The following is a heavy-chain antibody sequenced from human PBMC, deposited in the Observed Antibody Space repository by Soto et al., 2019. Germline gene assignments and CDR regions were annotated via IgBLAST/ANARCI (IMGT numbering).Heavy chain of an antibody. CDR3: ATSDLAVAGPFDY. V-gene: IGHV1-8*01. Sequence: ASVKVSCKASGYTFTSYDINWVRQATGQGLEWMGWMNPNSGNTGYAQKFQGRVTMTRNTSISTAYMELSSLRSEDTAVYYCATSDLAVAGPFDYWGQGTLVTVS. J-gene: IGHJ4*02. D-gene: IGHD6-19*01. CDR1: GYTFTSYD. CDR2: MNPNSGNT.